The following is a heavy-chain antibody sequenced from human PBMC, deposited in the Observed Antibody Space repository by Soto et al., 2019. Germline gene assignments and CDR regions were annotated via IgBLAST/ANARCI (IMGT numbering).Heavy chain of an antibody. J-gene: IGHJ6*02. V-gene: IGHV3-11*01. CDR2: ISSSGSTI. D-gene: IGHD3-10*01. Sequence: KAGGSLRLSCAASGFTFSGYYMRWIRQAPGKGLEWVSYISSSGSTIYYADSVKGRFTISRDNAKNSLYLQMNSLRAEDTAVYYCARDSKYGSGSYYRYYYYGMDVWGQGTTVTVSS. CDR3: ARDSKYGSGSYYRYYYYGMDV. CDR1: GFTFSGYY.